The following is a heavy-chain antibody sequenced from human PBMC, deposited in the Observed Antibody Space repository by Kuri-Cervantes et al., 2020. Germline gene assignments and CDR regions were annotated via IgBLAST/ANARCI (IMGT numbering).Heavy chain of an antibody. Sequence: SCTVSGGSISSYYWSLIRQPPGKGLEWIGYIYYSGSTNYNPSLKSRVTISVDTSKNQFSLKLSSVTAADTAVYYCARGGWYQDYWGQGTLVTVSS. CDR1: GGSISSYY. D-gene: IGHD6-19*01. CDR2: IYYSGST. CDR3: ARGGWYQDY. V-gene: IGHV4-59*13. J-gene: IGHJ4*02.